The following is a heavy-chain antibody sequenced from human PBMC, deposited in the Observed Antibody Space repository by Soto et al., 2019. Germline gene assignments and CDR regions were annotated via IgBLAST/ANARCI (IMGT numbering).Heavy chain of an antibody. CDR1: GFTFSSYA. V-gene: IGHV3-23*01. CDR2: ISGSGGST. J-gene: IGHJ6*03. CDR3: AKDSYGDPGGGYYYYMDV. D-gene: IGHD4-17*01. Sequence: GGSLRLSCAASGFTFSSYAMSWVRQAPGKGLEWVSAISGSGGSTYYADSVKGRFTISRDNSKNTLYLQMNSLRAEDTAVYYCAKDSYGDPGGGYYYYMDVWGKGTTVTVSS.